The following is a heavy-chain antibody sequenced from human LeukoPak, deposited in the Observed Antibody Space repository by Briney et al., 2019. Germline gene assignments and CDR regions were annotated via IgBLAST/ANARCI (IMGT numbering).Heavy chain of an antibody. CDR3: ARHADCLGDCYRD. J-gene: IGHJ4*02. D-gene: IGHD2-21*02. CDR1: GASINTHYYF. CDR2: VAYSGTT. Sequence: PSETLSLTCTVSGASINTHYYFWGWIRQPPGKGLEWIGSVAYSGTTFHNPSLKSRLTISAYTSKNEFSLNLVSVTAADTAVYYCARHADCLGDCYRDWGRGILVTVSS. V-gene: IGHV4-39*01.